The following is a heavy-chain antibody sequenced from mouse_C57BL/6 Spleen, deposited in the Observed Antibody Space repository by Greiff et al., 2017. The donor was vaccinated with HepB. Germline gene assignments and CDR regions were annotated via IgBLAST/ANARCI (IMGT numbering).Heavy chain of an antibody. Sequence: VQVVESGPGLVAPSQSLSITCTVSGFSLTSYGVDWVRQSPGKGLEWLGVIWGVGSTNYNSALKSRLSISKDNSKSQVFLKMNSLQTDDTAMYYCARTNYDGDYYAMDYWGQGTSVTVSS. CDR3: ARTNYDGDYYAMDY. D-gene: IGHD2-4*01. CDR2: IWGVGST. CDR1: GFSLTSYG. V-gene: IGHV2-6*01. J-gene: IGHJ4*01.